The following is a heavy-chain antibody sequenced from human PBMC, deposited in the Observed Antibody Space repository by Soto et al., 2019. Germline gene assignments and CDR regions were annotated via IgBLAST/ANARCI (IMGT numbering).Heavy chain of an antibody. Sequence: SLRLSCAASGFTFSSYGMHWVRQAPGKGLEWVAVISYDGSNKYYADSVKGRFTISRDNSKNTLYLQMNSLRAEDTAVYYCAKDFHYYDSSGYPPALGAFDIWGQGTMVTVSS. CDR1: GFTFSSYG. D-gene: IGHD3-22*01. CDR3: AKDFHYYDSSGYPPALGAFDI. V-gene: IGHV3-30*18. J-gene: IGHJ3*02. CDR2: ISYDGSNK.